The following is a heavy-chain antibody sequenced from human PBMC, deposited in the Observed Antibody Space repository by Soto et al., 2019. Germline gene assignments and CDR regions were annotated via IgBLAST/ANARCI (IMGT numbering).Heavy chain of an antibody. CDR2: ISSSSSTI. Sequence: PGGSLRLSCAASGFTFSSYSMNWVRQAPGKGLEWVSYISSSSSTIYYADSVKGRFTISRDNAKNSLYLQMNSLRDEDTAVYYCAREAGGEDIVLMVYAPDAFGIWGQGTMVTVSS. J-gene: IGHJ3*02. CDR1: GFTFSSYS. D-gene: IGHD2-8*01. CDR3: AREAGGEDIVLMVYAPDAFGI. V-gene: IGHV3-48*02.